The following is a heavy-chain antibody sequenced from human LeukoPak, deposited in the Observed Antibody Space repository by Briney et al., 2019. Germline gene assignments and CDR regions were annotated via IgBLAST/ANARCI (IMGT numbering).Heavy chain of an antibody. D-gene: IGHD3-16*01. Sequence: ASVKVSCKASGGTFSSSAISWVRQAPGQGLEWMGGIIPIFGTANYAQKFLDRVTITADESTSTASMELSSLRAEDTAVYYCAMRAALYNWFDPWGQGTLVTVSS. CDR1: GGTFSSSA. V-gene: IGHV1-69*13. CDR2: IIPIFGTA. CDR3: AMRAALYNWFDP. J-gene: IGHJ5*02.